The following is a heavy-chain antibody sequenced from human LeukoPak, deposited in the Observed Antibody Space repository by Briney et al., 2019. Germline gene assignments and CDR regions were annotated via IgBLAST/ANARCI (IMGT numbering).Heavy chain of an antibody. V-gene: IGHV4-34*01. Sequence: SGTLSLTCAVYGGSFSGYYWSWIRQPPGKGLEWIGEINHSGSTNYNPSLKTRVTISVDTSKNQFSLKLSSVTAADTAVYYCARGTRVGRITMIMPYLDAFDIWGQGTMVTVSS. CDR2: INHSGST. CDR3: ARGTRVGRITMIMPYLDAFDI. D-gene: IGHD3-22*01. CDR1: GGSFSGYY. J-gene: IGHJ3*02.